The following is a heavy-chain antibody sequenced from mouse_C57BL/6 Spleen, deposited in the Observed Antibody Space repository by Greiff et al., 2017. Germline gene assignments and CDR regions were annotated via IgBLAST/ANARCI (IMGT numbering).Heavy chain of an antibody. CDR1: GFTFSDYG. CDR2: ISSGSSTI. Sequence: DVMLVESGGGLVKPGGSLKLSCAASGFTFSDYGMHWVRQAPEKGLEWVAYISSGSSTIYYADTVKGRFTISRDNAKNTLFLQMTSLRSEDTAMYYCARGGSNLYYYAMDYWGQGTSVTVSS. J-gene: IGHJ4*01. D-gene: IGHD2-5*01. V-gene: IGHV5-17*01. CDR3: ARGGSNLYYYAMDY.